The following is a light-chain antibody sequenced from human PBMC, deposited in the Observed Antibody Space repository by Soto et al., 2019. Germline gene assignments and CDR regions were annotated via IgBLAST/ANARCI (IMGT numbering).Light chain of an antibody. V-gene: IGLV1-40*01. J-gene: IGLJ2*01. CDR2: GNS. CDR3: QSYDSSPSGPV. CDR1: SSNIGAHYD. Sequence: QSVLTQPPSVSGAPGQRVTISCTGSSSNIGAHYDVHWYQQLPGTGPKLLIYGNSNRPSGVPDRFSGSKSGTSASLAITGLQAEDEADYYCQSYDSSPSGPVFGGGTQLTVL.